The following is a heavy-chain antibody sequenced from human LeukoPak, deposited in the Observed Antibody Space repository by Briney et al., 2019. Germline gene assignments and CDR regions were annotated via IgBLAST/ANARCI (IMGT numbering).Heavy chain of an antibody. CDR1: GLTLSKYD. V-gene: IGHV3-30*03. CDR3: ARDARGAIDY. J-gene: IGHJ4*02. CDR2: VSYDGSNK. Sequence: GRSLRLSCAASGLTLSKYDIHWVRQAPGKGLEWVAVVSYDGSNKNYIDSMKGRFIISRDNYNSTVYLQMNSLRAEDTAVYYCARDARGAIDYWGQGTLVTVSS. D-gene: IGHD2-15*01.